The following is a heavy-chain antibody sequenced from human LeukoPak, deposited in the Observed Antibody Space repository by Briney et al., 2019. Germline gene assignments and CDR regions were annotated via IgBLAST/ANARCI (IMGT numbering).Heavy chain of an antibody. J-gene: IGHJ4*02. V-gene: IGHV3-9*01. Sequence: GRSLRLSCAASGFTFDGYGMYWVRQAPGKGLEWVSGITWNSDDMAYADSVKGRFTISRDNAKNSLYLQMNSLRAEDTAVYYCAREDIVATIGGPFDYWGQGTLVTVSS. D-gene: IGHD5-12*01. CDR3: AREDIVATIGGPFDY. CDR2: ITWNSDDM. CDR1: GFTFDGYG.